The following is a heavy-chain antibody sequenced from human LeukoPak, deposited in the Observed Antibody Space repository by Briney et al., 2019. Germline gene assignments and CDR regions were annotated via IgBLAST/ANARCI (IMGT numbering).Heavy chain of an antibody. CDR2: INPDGSIT. D-gene: IGHD7-27*01. CDR3: VRALLGTSDY. CDR1: GFTFSTSW. J-gene: IGHJ4*02. Sequence: GGCLRLSCAASGFTFSTSWMHWVRQVPGKGLVWVSRINPDGSITNYADTVKGRFTISRDNANNMLYLLMNSLRVDDTAVYYCVRALLGTSDYWGQGTLVTVSS. V-gene: IGHV3-74*01.